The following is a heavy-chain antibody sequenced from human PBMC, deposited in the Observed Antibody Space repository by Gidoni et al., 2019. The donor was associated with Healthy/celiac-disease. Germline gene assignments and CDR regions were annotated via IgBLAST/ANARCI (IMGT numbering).Heavy chain of an antibody. D-gene: IGHD3-3*01. CDR1: GGSLTSRNW. Sequence: QVQLQESGPGLVKPPGPLSLTRAVSGGSLTSRNWWRWVPQPPGKGLEWIGESYHSGSTNDNPSLKSRVTVSVGKPKNQFSLEVRSVTAADTGVDYCAGGWPPVVYYGFWSGTNYYYMDVWGKGTTVTDSS. CDR3: AGGWPPVVYYGFWSGTNYYYMDV. CDR2: SYHSGST. V-gene: IGHV4-4*03. J-gene: IGHJ6*03.